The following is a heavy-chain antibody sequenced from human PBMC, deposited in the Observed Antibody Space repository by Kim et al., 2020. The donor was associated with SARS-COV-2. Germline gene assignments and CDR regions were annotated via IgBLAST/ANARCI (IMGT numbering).Heavy chain of an antibody. J-gene: IGHJ6*02. CDR2: IFYSGDT. CDR1: GGSISSVDSY. Sequence: SETLSLTCTVSGGSISSVDSYWSWIRQHPGEGLEWIGYIFYSGDTYYSPSLKSRVTISIDTSKTQFSLKLSSVTAADTAVYYCASRSPLVGGMDVWGQGPTVSVSS. D-gene: IGHD2-8*02. CDR3: ASRSPLVGGMDV. V-gene: IGHV4-31*03.